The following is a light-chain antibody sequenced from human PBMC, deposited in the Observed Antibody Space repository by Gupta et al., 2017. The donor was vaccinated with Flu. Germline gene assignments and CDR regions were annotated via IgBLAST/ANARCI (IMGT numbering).Light chain of an antibody. CDR1: PGISTW. CDR3: QQTNNFPDT. J-gene: IGKJ3*01. V-gene: IGKV1-12*01. CDR2: GGS. Sequence: DAQLTQSPPSVSASVGDTVTITCRASPGISTWLAWYQQKPGGAPKLLIFGGSRLETGVPSRFRGDGSGTDFTLTISSLQPEESATYYCQQTNNFPDTFGHGTKVDIK.